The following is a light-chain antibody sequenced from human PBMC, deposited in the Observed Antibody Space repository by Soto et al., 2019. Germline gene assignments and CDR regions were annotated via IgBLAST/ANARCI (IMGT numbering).Light chain of an antibody. J-gene: IGKJ1*01. CDR1: QSVSISY. V-gene: IGKV3-15*01. Sequence: EIVWAPSPGTLSFSPVERATLSCSASQSVSISYLGWYQQTPRQAPRLLIYGASPPATGIPVRFSGSGSGTVFTLTTSSLQSEDFGVYYSQQYNKWPWPFAQGPKWIS. CDR3: QQYNKWPWP. CDR2: GAS.